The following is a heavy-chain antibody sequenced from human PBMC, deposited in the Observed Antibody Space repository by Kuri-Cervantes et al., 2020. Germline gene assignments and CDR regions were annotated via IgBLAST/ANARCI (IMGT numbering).Heavy chain of an antibody. CDR3: AKVEVDTAMDTYYFDY. D-gene: IGHD5-18*01. J-gene: IGHJ4*02. Sequence: GESLKISCAASGFTVSSNYMSWVRQAPGKGLEWVSVIYSGSSTYYAESVKGRFTISRDNSKNTLYLQMNSLRTEDTAVYYCAKVEVDTAMDTYYFDYWGQGTLVTVSS. CDR1: GFTVSSNY. CDR2: IYSGSST. V-gene: IGHV3-53*01.